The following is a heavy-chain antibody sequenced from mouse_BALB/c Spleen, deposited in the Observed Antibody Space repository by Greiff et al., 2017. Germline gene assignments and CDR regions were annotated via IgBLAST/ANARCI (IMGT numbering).Heavy chain of an antibody. V-gene: IGHV5-6*02. CDR3: ARENDGYGGAMDY. Sequence: EVMLVESGGDLVKPGGSLKLSCAASGFTFSSYGMSWVRQTPDKRLEWVATISSGGSYTYYPDSVKGRFTISRDNAKNTLYLQMSSLKSEDTAMYYCARENDGYGGAMDYWGQGTSVTVSS. J-gene: IGHJ4*01. CDR2: ISSGGSYT. D-gene: IGHD2-3*01. CDR1: GFTFSSYG.